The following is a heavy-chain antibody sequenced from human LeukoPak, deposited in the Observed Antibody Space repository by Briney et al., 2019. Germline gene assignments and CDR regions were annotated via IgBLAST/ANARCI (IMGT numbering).Heavy chain of an antibody. CDR1: GFTVSSNY. CDR2: MYSGGGT. D-gene: IGHD2-21*02. CDR3: ARETIVVVTARGPFDY. J-gene: IGHJ4*02. V-gene: IGHV3-53*04. Sequence: GGSLRLSCVVSGFTVSSNYMSWVRQAPGKGLEWVSVMYSGGGTYYADSVKGRFTISRHNSKNTLYLEINSLRPGDTAVYYCARETIVVVTARGPFDYWGQGTLVTVSS.